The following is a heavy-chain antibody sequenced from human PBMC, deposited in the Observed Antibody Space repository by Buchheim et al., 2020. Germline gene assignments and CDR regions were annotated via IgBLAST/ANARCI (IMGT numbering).Heavy chain of an antibody. CDR1: GFTFSSYG. V-gene: IGHV3-30*18. J-gene: IGHJ6*02. CDR3: AKIGIAAAGTGHYYYGMDV. CDR2: ISYDGSNK. Sequence: QVQLVESGGGVVQPGRSLRLSCAASGFTFSSYGMHWVRQAPGKGLEWVAVISYDGSNKYYADSVKGRFTISRDNSKNTLYLQMNSLRAEDTAVYYCAKIGIAAAGTGHYYYGMDVWGQGTT. D-gene: IGHD6-13*01.